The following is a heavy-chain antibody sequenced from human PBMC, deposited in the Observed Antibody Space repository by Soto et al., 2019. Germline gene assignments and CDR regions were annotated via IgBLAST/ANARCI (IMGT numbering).Heavy chain of an antibody. D-gene: IGHD2-21*02. J-gene: IGHJ4*02. CDR1: GGSISSSSYY. CDR3: WTVLRGDYGSYYFDY. Sequence: PSETLSLTCTVSGGSISSSSYYWGWIRQPPGKGLEWIGSIYYSGSTYYNPSLKSRVTISVDTSKNQFSLKLSSVTAADTAVYYCWTVLRGDYGSYYFDYWGQGTLVTVSS. CDR2: IYYSGST. V-gene: IGHV4-39*01.